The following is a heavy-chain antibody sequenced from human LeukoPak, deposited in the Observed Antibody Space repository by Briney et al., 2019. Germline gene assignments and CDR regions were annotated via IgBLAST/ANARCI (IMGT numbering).Heavy chain of an antibody. CDR1: GDSVSSNSAA. D-gene: IGHD3-22*01. Sequence: SQTLSLTCAISGDSVSSNSAAWNWIRQSPSRGLEWLGRAYYRSKWYNDYAVSVKSRITINPDTSKNQFSLQLNSVTPEDTAVYYCAQETNYDGSGYYYGARYGMDVWGQGTTVTVSS. J-gene: IGHJ6*02. CDR2: AYYRSKWYN. CDR3: AQETNYDGSGYYYGARYGMDV. V-gene: IGHV6-1*01.